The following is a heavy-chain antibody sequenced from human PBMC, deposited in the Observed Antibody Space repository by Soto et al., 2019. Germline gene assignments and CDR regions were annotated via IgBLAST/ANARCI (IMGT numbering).Heavy chain of an antibody. CDR3: ASAWRSSSWYDWFDS. CDR2: INAGNGNT. Sequence: ASVKVSCKASGYTFTSYAMHWVRQAPGQRLEWMGWINAGNGNTKYSQKFQGRVTITRDTSASTAYMELSSLRSEDTAVYYCASAWRSSSWYDWFDSWGQGTLVTVSS. D-gene: IGHD6-13*01. V-gene: IGHV1-3*01. CDR1: GYTFTSYA. J-gene: IGHJ5*01.